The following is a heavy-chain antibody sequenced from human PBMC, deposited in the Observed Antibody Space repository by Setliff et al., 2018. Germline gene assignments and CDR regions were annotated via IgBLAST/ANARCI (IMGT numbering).Heavy chain of an antibody. CDR1: GFIFSSYA. CDR3: ATWNGRSSDY. D-gene: IGHD1-26*01. V-gene: IGHV3-64*02. J-gene: IGHJ4*02. Sequence: PSETLSLSCAASGFIFSSYAMHWVRQAPGKGLQYVSAISSDGVRTYYVDSVKGRFTISRDNYKNTLNLQMGSLRAEDMAIYYCATWNGRSSDYWGQGTLVTVSS. CDR2: ISSDGVRT.